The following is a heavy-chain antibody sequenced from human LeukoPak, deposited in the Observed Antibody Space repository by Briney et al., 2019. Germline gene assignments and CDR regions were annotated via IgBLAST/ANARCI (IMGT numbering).Heavy chain of an antibody. CDR2: IKQDGSEK. V-gene: IGHV3-7*01. Sequence: GGSLRLSCAASGFTFSSYWMSWVRQAPGKGLEWVANIKQDGSEKYYVDSVKGRFTVSRDNAKNSLYLQMDSLRVEDTAVYYCARDYLHFPDGWGPGTLVTVSS. D-gene: IGHD2/OR15-2a*01. CDR3: ARDYLHFPDG. CDR1: GFTFSSYW. J-gene: IGHJ4*02.